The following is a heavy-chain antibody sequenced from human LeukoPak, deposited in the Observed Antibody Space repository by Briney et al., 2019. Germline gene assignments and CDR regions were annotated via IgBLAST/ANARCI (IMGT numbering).Heavy chain of an antibody. J-gene: IGHJ4*02. CDR2: IDHDGINT. D-gene: IGHD3-16*02. Sequence: GGSLRLSCAASGFTFSTYWMHWVRQAPGKGLVWVSRIDHDGINTYYADSVKGRFTISRDNSKNTLYLQMNSLRAEDTAVYYCARVIAGPDYFDYWGQGTLVTVSS. CDR1: GFTFSTYW. CDR3: ARVIAGPDYFDY. V-gene: IGHV3-74*01.